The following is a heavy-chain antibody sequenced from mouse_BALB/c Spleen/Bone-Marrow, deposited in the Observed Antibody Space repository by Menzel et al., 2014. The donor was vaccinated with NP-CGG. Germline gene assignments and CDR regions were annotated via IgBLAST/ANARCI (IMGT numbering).Heavy chain of an antibody. J-gene: IGHJ3*01. D-gene: IGHD1-1*01. CDR1: GYTFTSYY. V-gene: IGHV1S81*02. Sequence: QVQLQQSGAELVKPGASVKLSCKASGYTFTSYYMYWVKQRPGQGLEWIGGINPSNGGTNFNEKFKSKATLTVDKSSSTAYMQLSSLTSEDSAVYYCTRSYYAKEGAWFAYWGRGTLLTVSA. CDR2: INPSNGGT. CDR3: TRSYYAKEGAWFAY.